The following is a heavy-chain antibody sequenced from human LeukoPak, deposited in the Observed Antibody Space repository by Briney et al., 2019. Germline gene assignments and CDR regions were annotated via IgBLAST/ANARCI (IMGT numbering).Heavy chain of an antibody. Sequence: GRSLRLSCTASGFMIDEYAMTWVRQAPGKGLEWVGRIKSETDGGTTDYAAPVKGRFTISRDDSKSTLYLQMNSLKTEDTAVYYCTTLGCGTCSSQEYWGQGTLVTVSS. D-gene: IGHD2-15*01. V-gene: IGHV3-15*01. CDR3: TTLGCGTCSSQEY. J-gene: IGHJ4*02. CDR1: GFMIDEYA. CDR2: IKSETDGGTT.